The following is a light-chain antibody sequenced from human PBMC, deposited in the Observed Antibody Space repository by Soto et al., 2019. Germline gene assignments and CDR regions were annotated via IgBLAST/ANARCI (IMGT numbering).Light chain of an antibody. Sequence: DIQMTQSPSSLSASLGDRVTITCRASQGISKYLAWYQQKPGKVPKLLIYAASTLQPGVPSRFSGRGSGTDFTLPISSRQPEDVATYYCQKYNSAPRTFGQGSKVESK. V-gene: IGKV1-27*01. J-gene: IGKJ1*01. CDR1: QGISKY. CDR3: QKYNSAPRT. CDR2: AAS.